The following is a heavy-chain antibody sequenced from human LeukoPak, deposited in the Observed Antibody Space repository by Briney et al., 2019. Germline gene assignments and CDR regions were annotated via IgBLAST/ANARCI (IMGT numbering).Heavy chain of an antibody. D-gene: IGHD3-22*01. CDR1: GGSISSSSYY. CDR3: ASYYDSSGYKHWYFDL. J-gene: IGHJ2*01. V-gene: IGHV4-39*07. Sequence: PSETLSLTCTVSGGSISSSSYYWGWIRQPPGKGLEWIGSIYYSGSTYYNPSLKSRVTISVDTSKNQFSLKLSSVTAADTAVYYCASYYDSSGYKHWYFDLGGRGTLVTVSS. CDR2: IYYSGST.